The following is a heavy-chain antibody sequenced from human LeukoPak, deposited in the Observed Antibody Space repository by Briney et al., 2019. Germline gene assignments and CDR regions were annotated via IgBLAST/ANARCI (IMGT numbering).Heavy chain of an antibody. V-gene: IGHV4-61*02. CDR3: ASLGSFAI. CDR2: FHISGGT. Sequence: SETLSLTCTVSGDSISSTNYYWNWIRPPAGKGLEWIGRFHISGGTHYNPSLKSRVTISVDTSKNQFSLTLNSVTAADTAVYYCASLGSFAIWGQGTVVTVSS. D-gene: IGHD5-12*01. CDR1: GDSISSTNYY. J-gene: IGHJ3*02.